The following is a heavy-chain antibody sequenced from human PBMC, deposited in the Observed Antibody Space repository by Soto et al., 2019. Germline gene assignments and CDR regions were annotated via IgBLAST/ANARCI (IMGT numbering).Heavy chain of an antibody. D-gene: IGHD1-26*01. CDR3: ARDGGRHSGGIDY. Sequence: QVQLVQSGAEVKKPGSSVNVSCKASGGTFSSYSINWVRQAPGQGLEWMGEIIPLFGTANYAQKFQGRVTITADESTSTAYRELSSLRSEDTAVYYCARDGGRHSGGIDYWGQGTVVTVSS. CDR2: IIPLFGTA. J-gene: IGHJ4*02. V-gene: IGHV1-69*01. CDR1: GGTFSSYS.